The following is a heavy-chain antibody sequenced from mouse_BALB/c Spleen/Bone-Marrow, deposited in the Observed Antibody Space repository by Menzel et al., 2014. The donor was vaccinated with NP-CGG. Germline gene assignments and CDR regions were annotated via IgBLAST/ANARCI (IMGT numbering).Heavy chain of an antibody. V-gene: IGHV1-7*01. J-gene: IGHJ2*01. CDR2: INPSTGYT. Sequence: QVQLKESGAELAKPGASVKMSCKASGYTFTSYWMHWVKQRPGQGLEWIGYINPSTGYTEYNQKFKDRATLTADKSSSTAYMQLSSLTSEDSAVYYCARSGGYDGFSYWGQGTTLSVSS. CDR3: ARSGGYDGFSY. D-gene: IGHD2-2*01. CDR1: GYTFTSYW.